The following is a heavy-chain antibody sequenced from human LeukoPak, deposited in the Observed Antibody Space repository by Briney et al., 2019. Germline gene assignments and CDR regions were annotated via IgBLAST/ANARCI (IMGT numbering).Heavy chain of an antibody. CDR3: ARGSSRDFWSGFPRGGDDYFDY. Sequence: GGSLRLSCAASGSTFSDYYMSWIRQAPGKGLEWVSYISSSGSTIYYADSVKGRFTISRDNAKNSLYLQMNSLRAEDTAVYYCARGSSRDFWSGFPRGGDDYFDYWGQGTLVTVSS. CDR2: ISSSGSTI. CDR1: GSTFSDYY. J-gene: IGHJ4*02. D-gene: IGHD3-3*01. V-gene: IGHV3-11*04.